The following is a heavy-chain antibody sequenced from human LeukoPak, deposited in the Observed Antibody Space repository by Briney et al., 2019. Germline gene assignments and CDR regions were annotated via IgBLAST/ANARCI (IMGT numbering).Heavy chain of an antibody. CDR1: GYTFTSYG. CDR2: ISAYNGNT. CDR3: ARAGCSRTSCSYYYYYMDV. Sequence: ASVKVSCKASGYTFTSYGISWVRQAPGQGLEWMGWISAYNGNTNYAQKLQGRVTMTTDTSTSTAYMELRSLRSDDTAVYYCARAGCSRTSCSYYYYYMDVWGKGTTVTVSS. D-gene: IGHD2-2*01. V-gene: IGHV1-18*01. J-gene: IGHJ6*03.